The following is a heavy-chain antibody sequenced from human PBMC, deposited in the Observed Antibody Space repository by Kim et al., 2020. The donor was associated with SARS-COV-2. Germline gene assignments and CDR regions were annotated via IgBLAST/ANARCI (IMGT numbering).Heavy chain of an antibody. CDR3: ARGERWLQLIPHYYYGMDV. Sequence: SRVTISVDTSKNQFSLKLSSVTAADTAVYYCARGERWLQLIPHYYYGMDVWGQGTTVTVSS. J-gene: IGHJ6*02. D-gene: IGHD5-12*01. V-gene: IGHV4-34*01.